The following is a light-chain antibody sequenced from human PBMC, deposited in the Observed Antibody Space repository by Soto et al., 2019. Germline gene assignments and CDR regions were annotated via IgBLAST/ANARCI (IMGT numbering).Light chain of an antibody. CDR2: LAS. Sequence: EIVLTQSPGTLSLSPGERATLSCRASQSVKSNYLAWYQKKPGQAPTLLIHLASTRASGIPDRVSGSGSGADFTLTITRLELDDFAVYYCQQYGDSLSFGGGTTVEI. CDR1: QSVKSNY. V-gene: IGKV3-20*01. J-gene: IGKJ4*01. CDR3: QQYGDSLS.